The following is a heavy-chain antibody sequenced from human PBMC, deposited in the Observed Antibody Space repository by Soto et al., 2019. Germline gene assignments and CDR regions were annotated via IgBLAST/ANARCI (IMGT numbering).Heavy chain of an antibody. Sequence: EVQLVESGGGLVQPGGSLRLSCAASGFIFSNYWMHWVRRAPGKGLVWVSHINSDGSSTSYADSVKGRFTISRDNAKNTLYLQMNSLRAEDTAVYYCVRDLAYCTSTRCDGYGVDVWGQGTTVTVSS. J-gene: IGHJ6*02. D-gene: IGHD2-2*01. CDR2: INSDGSST. CDR1: GFIFSNYW. CDR3: VRDLAYCTSTRCDGYGVDV. V-gene: IGHV3-74*01.